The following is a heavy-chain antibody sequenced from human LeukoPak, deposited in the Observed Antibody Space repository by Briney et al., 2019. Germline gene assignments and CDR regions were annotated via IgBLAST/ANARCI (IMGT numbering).Heavy chain of an antibody. V-gene: IGHV3-66*01. Sequence: PGGSLKLSCAASGFTVSSNYMSWVRQAPGKGLEWVSVIYSGGSIYYADSVKGRFTISRDNSKNTLSLQMNSLRTEDTAVYYCARDFSRGFDYWGQGTLVIVSS. CDR2: IYSGGSI. D-gene: IGHD1-26*01. CDR3: ARDFSRGFDY. J-gene: IGHJ4*02. CDR1: GFTVSSNY.